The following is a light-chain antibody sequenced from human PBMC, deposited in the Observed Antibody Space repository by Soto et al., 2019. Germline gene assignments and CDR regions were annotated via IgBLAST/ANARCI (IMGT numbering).Light chain of an antibody. V-gene: IGLV2-14*03. CDR2: HVS. J-gene: IGLJ1*01. Sequence: QSALTQPASVSGSPGQSITISCTGTSSDFGGYNYVSWYQQYPGKVPKLLIYHVSNRPSGVSNRFSGSKSGNTASLTISGLQAGDEADYFCTSFTSDNLYVFGTGTKVTV. CDR3: TSFTSDNLYV. CDR1: SSDFGGYNY.